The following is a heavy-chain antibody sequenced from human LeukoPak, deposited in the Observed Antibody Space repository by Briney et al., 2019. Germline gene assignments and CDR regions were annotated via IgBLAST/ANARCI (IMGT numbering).Heavy chain of an antibody. V-gene: IGHV3-7*01. D-gene: IGHD3-16*01. Sequence: PGGSLRLSCAASGFTFSRFRMSWVRQPPGKGLEWVANINQDGSEVYYVDSVKGRFTVSTDNAKNSLYLQMNSLRAEDTAVYYCASSWGSAIDFWGQGTLVTVSS. CDR3: ASSWGSAIDF. CDR2: INQDGSEV. J-gene: IGHJ4*02. CDR1: GFTFSRFR.